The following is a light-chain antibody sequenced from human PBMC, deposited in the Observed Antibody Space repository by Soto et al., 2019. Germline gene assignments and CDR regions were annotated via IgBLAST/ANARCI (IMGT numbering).Light chain of an antibody. CDR3: QHRSSWPRT. Sequence: EIVLTQSPATLSLSPGERATLSCRASQSVSSYLAWYQQKPGQAPRLLIYDVSNRATGIPARFSGSGSGTDFTLTISSLEPEDFAVYYCQHRSSWPRTFGQGTMVEIK. J-gene: IGKJ1*01. V-gene: IGKV3-11*01. CDR2: DVS. CDR1: QSVSSY.